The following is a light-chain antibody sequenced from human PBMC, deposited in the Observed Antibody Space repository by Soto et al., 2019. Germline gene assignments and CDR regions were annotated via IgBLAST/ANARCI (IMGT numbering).Light chain of an antibody. CDR1: QSVAGN. J-gene: IGKJ5*01. V-gene: IGKV3-15*01. Sequence: EIVLTQSPGTLSLSPGERATLSCRASQSVAGNYLAWYQHKPGQAPRLLIYGASTRATGIPARFSGSGSGTEFTLTISSLQSEDFAVYYCQQYNKWPPITFGQGTRLEIK. CDR2: GAS. CDR3: QQYNKWPPIT.